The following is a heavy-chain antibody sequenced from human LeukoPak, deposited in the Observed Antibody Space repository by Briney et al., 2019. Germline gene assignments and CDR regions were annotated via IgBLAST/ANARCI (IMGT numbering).Heavy chain of an antibody. J-gene: IGHJ4*02. D-gene: IGHD6-13*01. CDR3: ARHGLDGAAAGIDY. CDR1: GGSISSYY. CDR2: IYTSGST. V-gene: IGHV4-4*09. Sequence: SETLSLTCTVSGGSISSYYWSWIRQPPGKGLEWIGYIYTSGSTNYNPSLKSRVTLSVDTSKNQFSLKLSSVTAADTAVYYCARHGLDGAAAGIDYWGQGTLVTVSS.